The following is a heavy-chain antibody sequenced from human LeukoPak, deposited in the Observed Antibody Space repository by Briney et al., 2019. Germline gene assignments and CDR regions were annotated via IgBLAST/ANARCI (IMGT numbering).Heavy chain of an antibody. CDR3: ASGETTAFDY. J-gene: IGHJ4*02. Sequence: GGSLRLSCAASGFTFSTYSMNWVRQAPGKGLEWVSSISSSSHYIYYADSVKGRFTISRDNAKNSLYLEMNSLRAEDTAVYYCASGETTAFDYWGQGTLVTVSS. V-gene: IGHV3-21*01. CDR2: ISSSSHYI. D-gene: IGHD4-11*01. CDR1: GFTFSTYS.